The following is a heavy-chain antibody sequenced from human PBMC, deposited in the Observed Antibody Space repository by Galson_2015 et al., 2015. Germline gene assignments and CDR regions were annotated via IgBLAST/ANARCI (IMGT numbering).Heavy chain of an antibody. Sequence: SETLSLTCTVTGGSISSSSYYWGWIRQPPGKGLEWIGSIYYSGSTYYNPSLKSRVTISVDTSKNQFSLKLSSVTAADTAVYYCARRAAPDLNWFDPWGQGTLVTVSS. D-gene: IGHD6-6*01. CDR3: ARRAAPDLNWFDP. V-gene: IGHV4-39*01. CDR1: GGSISSSSYY. CDR2: IYYSGST. J-gene: IGHJ5*02.